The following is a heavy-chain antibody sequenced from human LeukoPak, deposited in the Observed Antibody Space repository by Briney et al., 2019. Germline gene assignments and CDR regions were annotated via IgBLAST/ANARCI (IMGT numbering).Heavy chain of an antibody. J-gene: IGHJ3*02. CDR3: ASGVAVDPDTFDI. CDR2: ISYSGSA. D-gene: IGHD6-19*01. V-gene: IGHV4-59*08. CDR1: NGSFSNHF. Sequence: PSETLSLTCTVSNGSFSNHFWSWIRQPPGKGLEWIGHISYSGSAHYAPSLKSRVTISVDTSKNQFSLKLSSVTAADTAVYYCASGVAVDPDTFDIWGLGTLVAVCS.